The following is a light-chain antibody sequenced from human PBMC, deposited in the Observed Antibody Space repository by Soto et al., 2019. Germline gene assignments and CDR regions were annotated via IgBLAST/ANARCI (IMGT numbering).Light chain of an antibody. CDR3: MQGTQWRRT. CDR1: HSLVYSDGNTY. CDR2: KVS. J-gene: IGKJ1*01. Sequence: DVLMTQSPLSLPVTLGQPASISCRSSHSLVYSDGNTYLNWFHQRPGQSPRRLIYKVSNRDSGVPDRFSGSGSGADFTLKISSVEAEDVGVYYCMQGTQWRRTFGQGIKVEIK. V-gene: IGKV2-30*01.